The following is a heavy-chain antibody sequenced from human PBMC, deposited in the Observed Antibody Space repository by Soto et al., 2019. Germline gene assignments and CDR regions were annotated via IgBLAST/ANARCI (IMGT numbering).Heavy chain of an antibody. CDR2: IYYSGST. Sequence: SETLSLTCTVSGGSISSSSYYWGWIRQPPEKGLEWIGSIYYSGSTNYNPSLKSRVTISVDTSKNQFSLKLSSVTAADTAVYYCARRYFYDSGAYYYYFDYWGQGTLVTVSS. D-gene: IGHD3-22*01. CDR1: GGSISSSSYY. V-gene: IGHV4-39*01. CDR3: ARRYFYDSGAYYYYFDY. J-gene: IGHJ4*02.